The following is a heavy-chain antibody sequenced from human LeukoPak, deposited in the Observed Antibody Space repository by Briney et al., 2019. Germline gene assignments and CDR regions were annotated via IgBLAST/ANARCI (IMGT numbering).Heavy chain of an antibody. CDR2: IYYSGST. Sequence: SETLSLTCTVSGGSISSGDYYWSWIRQPPGKGLEWIGYIYYSGSTNSNPSLKSRVTISVDTSKNQFSLKLRSVTAADTAVYYCARRGWYNSGWYYLDYWGQGTLVTVSS. CDR3: ARRGWYNSGWYYLDY. CDR1: GGSISSGDYY. D-gene: IGHD6-19*01. V-gene: IGHV4-61*08. J-gene: IGHJ4*02.